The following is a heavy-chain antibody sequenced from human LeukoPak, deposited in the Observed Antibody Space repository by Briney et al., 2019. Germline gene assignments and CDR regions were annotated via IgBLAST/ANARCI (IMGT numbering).Heavy chain of an antibody. CDR2: IYYSGST. V-gene: IGHV4-39*07. J-gene: IGHJ4*02. Sequence: PSETLSLTCTVSGGSISSSSYYWGWIRQPPGKGLEWIGSIYYSGSTYYNPSLKSRVTISVDTSKNQFSLKLSSVTAADTAVYYCARGRTAMVTDYWGQGTLVTVSS. D-gene: IGHD5-18*01. CDR3: ARGRTAMVTDY. CDR1: GGSISSSSYY.